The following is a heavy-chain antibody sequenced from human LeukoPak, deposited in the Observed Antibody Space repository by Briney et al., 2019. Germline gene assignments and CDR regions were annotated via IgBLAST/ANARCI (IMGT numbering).Heavy chain of an antibody. CDR1: GFTFSSYA. CDR2: IWYDGSNK. V-gene: IGHV3-33*08. D-gene: IGHD4-17*01. J-gene: IGHJ4*02. Sequence: PGGSLRLSCAASGFTFSSYAMSWVRQAPGKGLEWVAVIWYDGSNKYYADSVKGRFTISRDNSKNTLYLQMNSLRAEDTAVYYCARDNGDYEGYYFDYWGQGTLVTVSS. CDR3: ARDNGDYEGYYFDY.